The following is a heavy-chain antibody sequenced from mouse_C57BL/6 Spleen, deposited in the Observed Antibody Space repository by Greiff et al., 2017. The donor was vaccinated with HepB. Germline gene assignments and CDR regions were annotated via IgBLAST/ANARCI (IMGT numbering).Heavy chain of an antibody. CDR2: IDPENGDT. CDR3: TTADYYGSSYGAMDY. V-gene: IGHV14-4*01. J-gene: IGHJ4*01. CDR1: GFNIKDDY. Sequence: VQLQQSGAELVRPGASVKLSCTASGFNIKDDYMHWVKQRPEQGLEWIGWIDPENGDTEYASKFQGKATITADTSSNTAYLQLSSLTSEDTAVYYCTTADYYGSSYGAMDYWGQGTSVTVSS. D-gene: IGHD1-1*01.